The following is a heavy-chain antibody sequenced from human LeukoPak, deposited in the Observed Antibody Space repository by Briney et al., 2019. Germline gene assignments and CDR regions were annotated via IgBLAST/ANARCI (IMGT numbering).Heavy chain of an antibody. Sequence: GASVKVSCKASGYTFTGYYMHWLRQAPGQGLEWMGWINPNSGGTNYAQKFQGRVTMTRDTSISTAYMELSRLRSDDTAVYYCARGIVVVPAAIRIYNWFDPWGQGTLVTVSS. CDR2: INPNSGGT. J-gene: IGHJ5*02. CDR3: ARGIVVVPAAIRIYNWFDP. V-gene: IGHV1-2*02. CDR1: GYTFTGYY. D-gene: IGHD2-2*02.